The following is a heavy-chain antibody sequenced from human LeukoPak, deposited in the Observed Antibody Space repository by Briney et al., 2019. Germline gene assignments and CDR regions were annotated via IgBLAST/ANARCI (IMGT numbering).Heavy chain of an antibody. CDR3: ARASTDSVTTSAFDI. J-gene: IGHJ3*02. CDR2: IYYTGST. CDR1: GRSFRSYY. V-gene: IGHV4-59*01. D-gene: IGHD4-17*01. Sequence: SETLSLTCTVSGRSFRSYYWSWIRQPPGKVLEWIGYIYYTGSTNYNPSLKSRVAISEDTSNNQFSLKLSSVTAADTALYYCARASTDSVTTSAFDIWGQGTMVTVSS.